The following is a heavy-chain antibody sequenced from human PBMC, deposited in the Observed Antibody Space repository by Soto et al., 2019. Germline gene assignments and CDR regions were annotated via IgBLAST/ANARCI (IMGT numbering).Heavy chain of an antibody. CDR3: ARVPRAMVVAARNSDYYYLAV. CDR2: MNPNSGNP. V-gene: IGHV1-8*01. J-gene: IGHJ6*03. CDR1: GYTFTSYD. Sequence: QVQLVQSGAEVKKPGASVKVSCKASGYTFTSYDINWVRQATGQGLEWMGWMNPNSGNPGYAQKYQGRITMTRNTYISTAYIALSSLRSEDTAVYYCARVPRAMVVAARNSDYYYLAVWGKGTTVTVSS. D-gene: IGHD2-15*01.